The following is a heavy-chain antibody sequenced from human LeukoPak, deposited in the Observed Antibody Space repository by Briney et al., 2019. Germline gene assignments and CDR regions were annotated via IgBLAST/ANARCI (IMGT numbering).Heavy chain of an antibody. V-gene: IGHV3-23*01. CDR3: AKDDSSGYYFDY. D-gene: IGHD3-22*01. J-gene: IGHJ4*02. CDR2: ISWNSGSI. Sequence: XXVSGISWNSGSIGYADSVKGRFTISRDNSKNTLYLQMNSLRAEDTAVYYCAKDDSSGYYFDYWGQGTLVTVSS.